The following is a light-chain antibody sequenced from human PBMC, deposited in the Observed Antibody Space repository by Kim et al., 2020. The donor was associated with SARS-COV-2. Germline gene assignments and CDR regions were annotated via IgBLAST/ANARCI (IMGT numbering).Light chain of an antibody. Sequence: QSVLTQPPSASGTPGQRVTISCSGSSSNIGRNTVDWYQQLPGTAPKLLIYNDNQRPSGVPDRFSGSKSGTSASLAISGLQSDDESDYYCAAWDDSLNGRLFGGGTQLTVL. CDR3: AAWDDSLNGRL. CDR1: SSNIGRNT. J-gene: IGLJ3*02. V-gene: IGLV1-44*01. CDR2: NDN.